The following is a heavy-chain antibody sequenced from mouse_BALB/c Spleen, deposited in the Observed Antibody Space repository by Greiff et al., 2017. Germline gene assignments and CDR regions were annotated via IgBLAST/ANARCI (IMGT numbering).Heavy chain of an antibody. J-gene: IGHJ4*01. CDR1: GFSLTSYG. D-gene: IGHD2-4*01. CDR3: ARKGPMINYAMDY. V-gene: IGHV2-2*02. Sequence: VQLQESGPGLVQPSQSLSITCTVSGFSLTSYGVHWVRQSPGKGLEWLGVIWSGGSTDYNAAFISRLSISKDNSKSQVFFKMNSLQANDTAIYYCARKGPMINYAMDYWGQGTSVTVSS. CDR2: IWSGGST.